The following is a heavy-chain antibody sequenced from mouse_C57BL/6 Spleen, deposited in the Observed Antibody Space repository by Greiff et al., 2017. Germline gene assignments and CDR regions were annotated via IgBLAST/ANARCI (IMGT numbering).Heavy chain of an antibody. V-gene: IGHV1-82*01. D-gene: IGHD1-1*02. J-gene: IGHJ3*01. CDR2: IYPGDGDT. CDR3: ASEGYGLAWFAY. Sequence: QVQLKQSGPELVKPGASVKISCKASGYAFSSSWMNWVKQRPGKGLEWIGRIYPGDGDTNYNGKFKGKATLTADKSSSTAYMQLSSLTSEDSAVYFGASEGYGLAWFAYWGQGTLVTVSA. CDR1: GYAFSSSW.